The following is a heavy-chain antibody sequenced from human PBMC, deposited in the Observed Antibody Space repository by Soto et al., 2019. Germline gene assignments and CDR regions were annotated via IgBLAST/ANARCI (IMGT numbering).Heavy chain of an antibody. CDR3: AREGSGDAYSAGGAMDC. CDR2: LSYYERDK. J-gene: IGHJ4*02. V-gene: IGHV3-30*04. CDR1: GFSFSSYV. Sequence: QVQLVESGGDVVQPGRSLRLSCETSGFSFSSYVLHWVRQAPGKGLEWVAVLSYYERDKYYADSVKGRFTISRVNSKNTLYLQMNSLRTEDTAVYYCAREGSGDAYSAGGAMDCWGQGTLVTVSS. D-gene: IGHD4-4*01.